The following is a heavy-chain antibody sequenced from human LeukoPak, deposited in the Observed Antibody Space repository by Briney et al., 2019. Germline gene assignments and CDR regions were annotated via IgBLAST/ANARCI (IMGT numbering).Heavy chain of an antibody. J-gene: IGHJ1*01. D-gene: IGHD3-3*01. Sequence: ASVKVSCKASGYTFTSYYMHWVRQAPGQGLEWMGRINPNSGGTNYAQKFQGRVTMTRDTSISTAYMELSRLRSDDTAVYYCARAYTIFGVVIEYFQHWGQGTLVTVSS. CDR1: GYTFTSYY. CDR3: ARAYTIFGVVIEYFQH. V-gene: IGHV1-2*06. CDR2: INPNSGGT.